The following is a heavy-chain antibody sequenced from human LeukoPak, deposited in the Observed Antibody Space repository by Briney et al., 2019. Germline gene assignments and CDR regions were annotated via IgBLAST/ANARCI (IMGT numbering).Heavy chain of an antibody. CDR1: GGTFSSYA. V-gene: IGHV1-69*13. J-gene: IGHJ6*02. CDR2: IIPIFGTA. D-gene: IGHD6-19*01. Sequence: SVKVSCKASGGTFSSYAISWVRQAPGQGLEWMGGIIPIFGTANYAQKFQGRVTITADESTSTAYMELSSQRSEDTAVYYCARGSEVAVAGPVWYYYGMDVWGQGTTVTVSS. CDR3: ARGSEVAVAGPVWYYYGMDV.